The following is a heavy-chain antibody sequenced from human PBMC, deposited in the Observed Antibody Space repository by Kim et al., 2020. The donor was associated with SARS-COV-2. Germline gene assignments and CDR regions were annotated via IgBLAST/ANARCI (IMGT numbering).Heavy chain of an antibody. D-gene: IGHD6-19*01. Sequence: GGSLRLSCAASGFTFSSYGMHWVRQAPGKGLEWVAVIWYDGSNKYYADSVKGRFTISRDNSKNTLYLQMNSLRAEDTAVYYCARESLAGKPDYWGQGTLVTVSS. V-gene: IGHV3-33*01. CDR2: IWYDGSNK. CDR1: GFTFSSYG. CDR3: ARESLAGKPDY. J-gene: IGHJ4*02.